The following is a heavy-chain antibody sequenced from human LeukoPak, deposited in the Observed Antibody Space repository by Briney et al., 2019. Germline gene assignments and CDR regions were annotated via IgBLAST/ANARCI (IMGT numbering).Heavy chain of an antibody. J-gene: IGHJ4*02. CDR1: GGSISNYY. CDR3: ARQGSYYYGSGTYYNGHFDY. Sequence: SETLSLTCSVSGGSISNYYWGWIRQPPGKGLEWIGSIYYSGSAFYNPSLKSRVTISVDTAKNQFSLQLTSVTAADTAVYYCARQGSYYYGSGTYYNGHFDYWAQGTLVTVSS. D-gene: IGHD3-10*01. V-gene: IGHV4-39*01. CDR2: IYYSGSA.